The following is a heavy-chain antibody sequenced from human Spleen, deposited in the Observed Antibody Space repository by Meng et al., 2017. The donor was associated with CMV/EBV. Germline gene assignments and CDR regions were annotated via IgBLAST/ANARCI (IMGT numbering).Heavy chain of an antibody. CDR2: MNYRGNT. CDR3: ARGDYYDSNSSPVALDV. D-gene: IGHD3-3*01. CDR1: GNSISRCF. Sequence: SETLSLTCTISGNSISRCFWNWIRQSPGRGLEWIGYMNYRGNTNYNPSLKSRVTMSMDTSTHQFSLMLSSVTAADTAVYYCARGDYYDSNSSPVALDVWGRGARVTVSS. V-gene: IGHV4-59*01. J-gene: IGHJ3*01.